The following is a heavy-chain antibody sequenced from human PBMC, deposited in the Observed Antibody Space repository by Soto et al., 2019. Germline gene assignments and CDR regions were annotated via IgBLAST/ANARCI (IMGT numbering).Heavy chain of an antibody. V-gene: IGHV1-69*06. CDR3: ARSGYSGGDCYHFDY. J-gene: IGHJ4*02. D-gene: IGHD2-21*02. CDR2: IIPIFGTA. Sequence: SVKVYCKASGGTFSSYAISWVRQAPGQGLEWMGGIIPIFGTANYAQKFQGRVTITADKSTSTAYMELSSLRSEDTAVYYCARSGYSGGDCYHFDYWGQGTPVTVSS. CDR1: GGTFSSYA.